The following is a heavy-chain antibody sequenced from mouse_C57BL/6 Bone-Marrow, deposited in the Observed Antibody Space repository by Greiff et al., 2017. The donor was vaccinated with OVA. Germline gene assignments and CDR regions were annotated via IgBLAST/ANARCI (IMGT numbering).Heavy chain of an antibody. CDR2: IDPSDSYT. D-gene: IGHD4-1*01. Sequence: QVQLQQPGAELVRPGTSVKLSCKASGYTFTSYWMHWVQQRPGQGLEWIGVIDPSDSYTNYNQKFKGKATLTVDTSSSTAYMQLSSLTSEDSAVYYCARTGVFAYWGQGTLVTVSA. CDR3: ARTGVFAY. V-gene: IGHV1-59*01. J-gene: IGHJ3*01. CDR1: GYTFTSYW.